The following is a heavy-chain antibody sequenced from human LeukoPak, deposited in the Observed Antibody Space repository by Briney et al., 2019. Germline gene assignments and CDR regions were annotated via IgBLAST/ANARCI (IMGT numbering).Heavy chain of an antibody. J-gene: IGHJ4*02. CDR1: GFTFSGYT. D-gene: IGHD2-15*01. CDR2: ISGSGSAI. V-gene: IGHV3-48*02. CDR3: ARAHCSGGSCDYFDY. Sequence: GGSLRLSCAASGFTFSGYTVNWVRQAPGKGLVWVSSISGSGSAIYYADSVKGRFTISRDNSKNTLFLQMNSLRDEDTAVYYCARAHCSGGSCDYFDYWGQGTLVTVSS.